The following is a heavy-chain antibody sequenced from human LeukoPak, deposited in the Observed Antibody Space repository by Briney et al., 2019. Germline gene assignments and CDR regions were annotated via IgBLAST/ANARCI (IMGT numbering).Heavy chain of an antibody. Sequence: SGTLSLTCTVSGYSISSGYYWGWIRQPPGKGLEWIGSIYHSGSTYYNPSLKSRVTISVDTSKNQFSLKLSSVTAADTAVYYCASSHGDYMTYYYYYMDVWGKGTTVTVSS. CDR1: GYSISSGYY. D-gene: IGHD4-17*01. V-gene: IGHV4-38-2*02. J-gene: IGHJ6*03. CDR3: ASSHGDYMTYYYYYMDV. CDR2: IYHSGST.